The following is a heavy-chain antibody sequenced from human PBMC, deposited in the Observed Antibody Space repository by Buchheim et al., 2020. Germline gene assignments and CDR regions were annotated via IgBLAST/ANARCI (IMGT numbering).Heavy chain of an antibody. CDR3: ARRIAVAGRGNWFDP. Sequence: QLPLQESGPGLVKPSETLSLTCTVSGGSICSSSYYCGWIRQPPGKGLEWIGSIYYIGRTNYHPSLKSRVTISVHTSKNQFSLTLSCVTAADTAVYYCARRIAVAGRGNWFDPWGQGTL. J-gene: IGHJ5*02. D-gene: IGHD6-19*01. CDR1: GGSICSSSYY. V-gene: IGHV4-39*01. CDR2: IYYIGRT.